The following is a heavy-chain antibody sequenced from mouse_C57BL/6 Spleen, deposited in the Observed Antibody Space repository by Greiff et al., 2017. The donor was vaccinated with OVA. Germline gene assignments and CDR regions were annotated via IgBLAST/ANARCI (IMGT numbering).Heavy chain of an antibody. Sequence: EVKLVEPGGGLVQPGGSLSLSCAASGFTFTDYYMSWVRQPPGKALEWLGFIRNKANGYTTEYSASVKGRFTISRDNSQSILYLQMNALRAEDSATYYCAREIYYYGSSPMDYWGQGTSVTVSS. CDR3: AREIYYYGSSPMDY. D-gene: IGHD1-1*01. V-gene: IGHV7-3*01. J-gene: IGHJ4*01. CDR1: GFTFTDYY. CDR2: IRNKANGYTT.